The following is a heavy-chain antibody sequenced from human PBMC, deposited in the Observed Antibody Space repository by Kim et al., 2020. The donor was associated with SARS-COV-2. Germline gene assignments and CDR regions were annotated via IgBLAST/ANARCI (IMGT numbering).Heavy chain of an antibody. V-gene: IGHV1-24*01. J-gene: IGHJ5*02. D-gene: IGHD3-10*01. Sequence: KIQGRVTMTEDTSTDAAYMELSSLRSEDTAVYYCAKSSPYYYGSGWFDPWGQGTLVTVSS. CDR3: AKSSPYYYGSGWFDP.